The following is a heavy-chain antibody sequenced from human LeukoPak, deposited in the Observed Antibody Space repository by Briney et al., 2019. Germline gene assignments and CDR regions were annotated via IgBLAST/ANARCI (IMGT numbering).Heavy chain of an antibody. CDR2: IYSSGST. J-gene: IGHJ4*02. CDR1: GFTFSTYW. V-gene: IGHV3-53*01. CDR3: ARRYSSGWWIDY. D-gene: IGHD6-19*01. Sequence: GGSLRLSCAASGFTFSTYWMYWVRQAPGKGLVWVSIIYSSGSTYYADSVKGRFTISRDNSKNTLYLQMNTLRVEDTAVYYCARRYSSGWWIDYWGQGTLVTVSS.